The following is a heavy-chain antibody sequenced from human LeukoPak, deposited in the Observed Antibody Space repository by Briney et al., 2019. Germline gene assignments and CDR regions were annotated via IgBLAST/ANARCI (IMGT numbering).Heavy chain of an antibody. CDR2: IYYSGST. D-gene: IGHD5-18*01. V-gene: IGHV4-39*01. Sequence: PSETLSLTCTVSGGSIRSSSYYWGWIRQPPGKGLKWIGYIYYSGSTYYNPSLKSRVTMSVDTSKNQFSLKLTSVTAADTAVYYCARAPGYSYGWTVDYWGQGTLVTVSS. J-gene: IGHJ4*02. CDR1: GGSIRSSSYY. CDR3: ARAPGYSYGWTVDY.